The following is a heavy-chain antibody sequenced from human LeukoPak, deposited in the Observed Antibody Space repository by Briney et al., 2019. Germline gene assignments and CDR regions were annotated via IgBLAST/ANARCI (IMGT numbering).Heavy chain of an antibody. CDR1: GFTFNNYN. Sequence: GGSLRLSCAASGFTFNNYNMNWLRQAPGKGLEWVSYISLSNTMTYYADSVKGRFTISRDMAKNSLYLQMNSLRAEDTGVYYCARDPAYYVPDYWGQGTLVTVSS. CDR3: ARDPAYYVPDY. V-gene: IGHV3-48*01. CDR2: ISLSNTMT. J-gene: IGHJ4*02. D-gene: IGHD3-10*02.